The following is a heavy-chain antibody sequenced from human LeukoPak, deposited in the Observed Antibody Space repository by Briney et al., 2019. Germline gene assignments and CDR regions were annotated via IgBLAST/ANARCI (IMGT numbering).Heavy chain of an antibody. CDR2: IIPILGIA. CDR3: ARSNYYGSGSTGSLDY. CDR1: GYTFTGYY. Sequence: SVKVSCKASGYTFTGYYMHWVRQAPGQGLEWMGRIIPILGIANYAQKFQGRVTITADKSTSTAYMELSSVRSEDTAVYYCARSNYYGSGSTGSLDYWGQGTLVTVSS. J-gene: IGHJ4*02. V-gene: IGHV1-69*02. D-gene: IGHD3-10*01.